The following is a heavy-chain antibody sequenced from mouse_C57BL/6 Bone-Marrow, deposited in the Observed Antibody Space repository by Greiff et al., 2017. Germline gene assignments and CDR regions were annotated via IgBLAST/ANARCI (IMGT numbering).Heavy chain of an antibody. CDR2: IDPETGGT. D-gene: IGHD3-2*02. V-gene: IGHV1-15*01. CDR1: GYTFTDYE. CDR3: TRGWDSSGDFDD. Sequence: VQLVESGAELVRPGASVTLSCKASGYTFTDYEMHWVKQTPVHGLEWIGAIDPETGGTAYNQKFKGKAILTADKSSSTAYMELRSLTSEDSAVYYCTRGWDSSGDFDDWGKGTTLTVSS. J-gene: IGHJ2*01.